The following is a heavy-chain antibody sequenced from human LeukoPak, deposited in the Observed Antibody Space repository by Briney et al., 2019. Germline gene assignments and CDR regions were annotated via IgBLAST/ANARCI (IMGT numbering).Heavy chain of an antibody. J-gene: IGHJ3*02. CDR3: ARGIYRRPSSGGFDI. V-gene: IGHV3-74*01. CDR2: INSDGSST. D-gene: IGHD6-6*01. Sequence: GGSLRLSCAASGFTFSSYWMHWVRQAPVKGLVWVSRINSDGSSTSYSDSVKGRFTISRDNAKNTLYLQMNSLRAEDTAVYYCARGIYRRPSSGGFDIWGQGTMVTVSS. CDR1: GFTFSSYW.